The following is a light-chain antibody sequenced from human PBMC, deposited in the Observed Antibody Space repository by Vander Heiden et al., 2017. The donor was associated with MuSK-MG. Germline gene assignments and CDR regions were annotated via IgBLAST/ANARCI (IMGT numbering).Light chain of an antibody. CDR2: AAS. Sequence: DIQLTQSPSFLSASVGDRVTITGRASQGISSYLAWYQQKPGKAPKLLIYAASTLQSAVPSRFSGSGSGTEFTLTISSLQPEDFATYYCQQLNSYPPLTFGGGTKVEIK. J-gene: IGKJ4*01. CDR1: QGISSY. V-gene: IGKV1-9*01. CDR3: QQLNSYPPLT.